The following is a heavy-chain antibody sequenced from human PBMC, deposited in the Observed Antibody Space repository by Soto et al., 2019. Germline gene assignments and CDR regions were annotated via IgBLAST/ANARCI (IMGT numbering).Heavy chain of an antibody. CDR2: IYYSGNT. J-gene: IGHJ5*02. CDR3: ARLLYGRRFDP. CDR1: GDSISSSSYY. Sequence: QLQLQESGPGLVKPSETLSLTCTVSGDSISSSSYYWGWTRQPPGKGLEWIGTIYYSGNTYYNPSLKSRVTISVDTSKIQFSLKLSSVTAADTAVYYCARLLYGRRFDPWGQGTLVTVSS. V-gene: IGHV4-39*01. D-gene: IGHD2-8*01.